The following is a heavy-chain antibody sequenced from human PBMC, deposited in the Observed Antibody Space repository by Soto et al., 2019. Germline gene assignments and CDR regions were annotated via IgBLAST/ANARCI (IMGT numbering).Heavy chain of an antibody. CDR1: GGSTISSY. CDR3: ARYGSHYYYYRMDV. J-gene: IGHJ6*02. V-gene: IGHV4-59*01. CDR2: IYSSGVT. D-gene: IGHD3-10*01. Sequence: QVQLQESGPGLVKPSETLSLTCTVSGGSTISSYWTWIRQPPGKGLEWIGHIYSSGVTDYNPSLKSRSTXXIXTXXNQVSLKLSSMTAADTAVYYCARYGSHYYYYRMDVWGQGTTVIVSS.